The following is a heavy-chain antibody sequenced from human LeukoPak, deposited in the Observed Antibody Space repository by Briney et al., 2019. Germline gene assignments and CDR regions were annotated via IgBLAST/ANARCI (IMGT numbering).Heavy chain of an antibody. CDR3: ASTYYYDSSGYLTRYRDY. J-gene: IGHJ4*02. Sequence: PGGSLRLSCAASGFTVSSNYMSWVRQAPGKGLEWVSVIYSGGSTYYADSVKGRFTISRDNSKNTLYLQMNSLRAEDTAVYYCASTYYYDSSGYLTRYRDYWGQGTLVTVSS. CDR2: IYSGGST. CDR1: GFTVSSNY. V-gene: IGHV3-53*01. D-gene: IGHD3-22*01.